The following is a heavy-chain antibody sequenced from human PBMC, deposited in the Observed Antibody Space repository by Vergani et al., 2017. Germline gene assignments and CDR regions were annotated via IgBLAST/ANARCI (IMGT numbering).Heavy chain of an antibody. Sequence: QVQLVQSGAEVKKPGASVKVSCKASGYTFTGYYMHWVRQAPGQGLEWMGWINPNSGGTNYAQKFQGRVTMTRDTSISTAYMELSRLRSADTAVYYCARERDHYYDSSGYYSWWGQGTLVTVSS. J-gene: IGHJ4*02. D-gene: IGHD3-22*01. CDR1: GYTFTGYY. V-gene: IGHV1-2*02. CDR2: INPNSGGT. CDR3: ARERDHYYDSSGYYSW.